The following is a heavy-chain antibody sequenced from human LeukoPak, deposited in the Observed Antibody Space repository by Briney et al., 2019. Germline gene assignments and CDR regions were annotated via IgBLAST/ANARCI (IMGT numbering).Heavy chain of an antibody. J-gene: IGHJ6*02. V-gene: IGHV3-33*06. CDR1: GFTFSSYG. D-gene: IGHD3-10*01. CDR2: IWYDGSNK. Sequence: GGSLRLSCAASGFTFSSYGMHWVRQAPGKGLEWVAVIWYDGSNKYYADSVKGRFTISRDNSKNTLYLQMNSLRAEDTAVYYCAKDSEGEGYYYGMDVWGQGTTVTVSS. CDR3: AKDSEGEGYYYGMDV.